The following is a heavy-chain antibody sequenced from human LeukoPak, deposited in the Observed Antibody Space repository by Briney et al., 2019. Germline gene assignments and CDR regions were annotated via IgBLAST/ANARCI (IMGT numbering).Heavy chain of an antibody. CDR3: ARSPFVGGVGATSWYFDL. J-gene: IGHJ2*01. CDR1: GASITSYY. CDR2: IYSSADI. D-gene: IGHD1-26*01. V-gene: IGHV4-4*09. Sequence: SETLSLTCTVSGASITSYYWTWIRQPPGKELEWIGNIYSSADINFNPSLKSRVTISLDASKSHFSLKLNSVSAADTAIYYCARSPFVGGVGATSWYFDLWGRGALVTVSS.